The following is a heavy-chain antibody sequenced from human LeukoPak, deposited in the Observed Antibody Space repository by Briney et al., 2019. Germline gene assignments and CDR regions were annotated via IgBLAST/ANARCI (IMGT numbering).Heavy chain of an antibody. J-gene: IGHJ4*02. Sequence: ASVKVSCKASVYTFTSYGISWVRQAPGQGLERMGWISVYNGNTNYAQNLQGRVTVTTDTSTSTAYIELRSLRSDDTAVYYCARVVWSGPIGYCSGGSCETYDYWGQGTLVTVSS. CDR2: ISVYNGNT. CDR3: ARVVWSGPIGYCSGGSCETYDY. D-gene: IGHD2-15*01. CDR1: VYTFTSYG. V-gene: IGHV1-18*01.